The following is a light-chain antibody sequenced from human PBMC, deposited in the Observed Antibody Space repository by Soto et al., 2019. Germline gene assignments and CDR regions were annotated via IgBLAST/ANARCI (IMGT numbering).Light chain of an antibody. CDR1: QDISNN. Sequence: DIQMTQSPSSLSASVGDKVTITCRASQDISNNLAWYQQKPGKVPKLLIYAASTLQSGVPSRFSGSGSVTDFTLTISSLRPEDVATYYCQRYNSALGTFGPGTKVDIK. CDR2: AAS. J-gene: IGKJ3*01. V-gene: IGKV1-27*01. CDR3: QRYNSALGT.